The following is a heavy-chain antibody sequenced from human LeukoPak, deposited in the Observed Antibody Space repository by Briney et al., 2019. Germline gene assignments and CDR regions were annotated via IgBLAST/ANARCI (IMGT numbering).Heavy chain of an antibody. CDR1: GFTFSTYA. V-gene: IGHV3-23*01. J-gene: IGHJ4*02. CDR2: ISGSGNIT. D-gene: IGHD2-2*01. Sequence: GSLRLSCAASGFTFSTYAMSWVRQAPGKGLEWVSAISGSGNITFHAVSVRGRFTISRDNSKTTLYLQMNSLRAEDTAVYYCAKDLGFGGYCSSTTCFYDYWGQGTLVTVSS. CDR3: AKDLGFGGYCSSTTCFYDY.